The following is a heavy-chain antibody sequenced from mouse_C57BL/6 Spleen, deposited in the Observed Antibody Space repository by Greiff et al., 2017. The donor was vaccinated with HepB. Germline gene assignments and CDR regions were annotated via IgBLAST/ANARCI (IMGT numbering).Heavy chain of an antibody. CDR3: ARGGTTVVAYRYYFDY. Sequence: VKLMESGAELVRPGTSVKMSCKASGYTFTNYWIGWAKQRPGHGLEWIGDIYPGGGYTNYNEKFKGKATLTADKSSSTAYMQFSSLTSEDSAIYYCARGGTTVVAYRYYFDYWGQGTTLTVSS. V-gene: IGHV1-63*01. J-gene: IGHJ2*01. D-gene: IGHD1-1*01. CDR1: GYTFTNYW. CDR2: IYPGGGYT.